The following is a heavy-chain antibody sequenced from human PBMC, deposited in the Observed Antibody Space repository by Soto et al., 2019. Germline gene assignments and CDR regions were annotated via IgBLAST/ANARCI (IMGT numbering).Heavy chain of an antibody. J-gene: IGHJ6*02. V-gene: IGHV3-7*03. CDR2: IKQDGSEK. D-gene: IGHD6-13*01. Sequence: PWGSLRLSCAASGFTFSSYWMSWFRQSAGKGREWVANIKQDGSEKYYVDSVKGRFTISRDNAKNSLYLQMNSLRAEDTAVYYCARERNSSSWYIYYYYGMDVWGQGTTVTVSS. CDR1: GFTFSSYW. CDR3: ARERNSSSWYIYYYYGMDV.